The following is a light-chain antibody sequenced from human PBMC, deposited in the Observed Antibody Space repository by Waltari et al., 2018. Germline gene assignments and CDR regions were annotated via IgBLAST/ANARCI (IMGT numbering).Light chain of an antibody. CDR2: SNN. Sequence: QSVLTHPPSASGTPGQRVASSCSGTRSNIGSSIVHCYQQLPGTAPILLTHSNNQRPSGVPDRFSGSKSVTSASLAISGLQSEDEAHYYCAAWDASLNGWVFGGGTKLTVL. CDR1: RSNIGSSI. V-gene: IGLV1-44*01. J-gene: IGLJ3*02. CDR3: AAWDASLNGWV.